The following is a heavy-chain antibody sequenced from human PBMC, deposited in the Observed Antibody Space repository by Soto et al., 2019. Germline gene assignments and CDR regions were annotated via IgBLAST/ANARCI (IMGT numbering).Heavy chain of an antibody. CDR2: IYHSGST. J-gene: IGHJ5*02. CDR1: GGSVSSGSYY. CDR3: ARGHYGSGSNWFDP. V-gene: IGHV4-61*01. D-gene: IGHD3-10*01. Sequence: PSETLSLTCAVYGGSVSSGSYYWSWIRQPPGKGLEWIGEIYHSGSTNYNPSLKSRVTISVDKSKNQFSLKLSSVTAADTAVYYCARGHYGSGSNWFDPWGQGTLVTVSS.